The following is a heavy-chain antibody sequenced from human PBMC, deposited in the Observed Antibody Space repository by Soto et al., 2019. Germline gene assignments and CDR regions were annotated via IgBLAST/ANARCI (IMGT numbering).Heavy chain of an antibody. CDR3: ARVTYSSSAAPFRYYGMDV. CDR2: IWYDGGNK. D-gene: IGHD6-6*01. V-gene: IGHV3-33*01. J-gene: IGHJ6*02. Sequence: QVQLVESGGGVVQPGRSLRLSCAASGFTFRSYGMHWVRQAQGKGLEWVAVIWYDGGNKHYADSVKGRFTISRDNSKNTLYLQMKSLRAEDTAVYYCARVTYSSSAAPFRYYGMDVWGQGTTVTVSS. CDR1: GFTFRSYG.